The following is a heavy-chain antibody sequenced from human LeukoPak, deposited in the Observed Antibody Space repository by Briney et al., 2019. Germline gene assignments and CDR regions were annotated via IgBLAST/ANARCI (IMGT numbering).Heavy chain of an antibody. J-gene: IGHJ4*02. V-gene: IGHV3-23*01. CDR2: FDTGFGT. Sequence: GGSLRLSCAASGFTFSTASLHWARQAPGRGLEWVSAFDTGFGTYYPDSLKGRFTISRDNSKNTLFLQMNSLRAEDTAVYYCARSSGWWSLDYWGQGTLVTVSS. CDR3: ARSSGWWSLDY. CDR1: GFTFSTAS. D-gene: IGHD6-19*01.